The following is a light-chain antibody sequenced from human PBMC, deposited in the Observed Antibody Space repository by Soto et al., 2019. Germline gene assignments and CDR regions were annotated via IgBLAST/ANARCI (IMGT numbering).Light chain of an antibody. V-gene: IGKV3-11*01. J-gene: IGKJ1*01. CDR1: QSIGSN. CDR2: AAS. CDR3: QQRTDRPPWT. Sequence: EIVMTQSPATLSVSPGERSTLSCMASQSIGSNLAWYQQKPGQAPRLLIYAASIRATDFPARFSGSGSGTDFTLSISSLEPEDFAVYYCQQRTDRPPWTFGQGTKV.